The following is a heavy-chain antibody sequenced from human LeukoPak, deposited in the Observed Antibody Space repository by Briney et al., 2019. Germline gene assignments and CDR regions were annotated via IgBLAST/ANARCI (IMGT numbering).Heavy chain of an antibody. J-gene: IGHJ4*02. CDR3: ARDSPMYYYDSSGYSRGSFDY. CDR2: INHSGST. CDR1: GGSFSGYY. Sequence: SETLSLTCAVYGGSFSGYYWSWIRQPPGKGLEWIGEINHSGSTNYNPSLKSRVTISVDTSKNQFSLKLSSVTAADTAVYYCARDSPMYYYDSSGYSRGSFDYWGQGTLVTVSS. V-gene: IGHV4-34*01. D-gene: IGHD3-22*01.